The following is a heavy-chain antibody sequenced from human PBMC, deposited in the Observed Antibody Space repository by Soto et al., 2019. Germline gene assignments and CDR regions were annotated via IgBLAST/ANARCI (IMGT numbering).Heavy chain of an antibody. CDR3: ALSWDCSSTSCSSPYYYYGMDV. Sequence: GESLKISCKGSGYSFTSYWISWVRQMPGKGLEWMGRIDPSDSYTNYSPSFQGHVTISADKSISTAYLQWSSLKASDTAMYYCALSWDCSSTSCSSPYYYYGMDVWGQGTTVTVSS. D-gene: IGHD2-2*01. CDR1: GYSFTSYW. V-gene: IGHV5-10-1*01. CDR2: IDPSDSYT. J-gene: IGHJ6*02.